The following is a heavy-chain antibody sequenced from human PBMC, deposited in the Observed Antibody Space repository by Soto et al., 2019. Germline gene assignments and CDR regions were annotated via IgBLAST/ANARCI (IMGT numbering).Heavy chain of an antibody. V-gene: IGHV3-7*04. CDR3: ARVHSSPSKCYNLYYARDV. Sequence: GGSLRLSCAASGFTFSTYWMTWFRQAPGKGLEWVADMNQDGGEKYYVDAVKGRFTISRDNAKTSLYLQMNSLRVEDTAVYYCARVHSSPSKCYNLYYARDVWGQGTTVTVSS. D-gene: IGHD2-8*01. CDR1: GFTFSTYW. CDR2: MNQDGGEK. J-gene: IGHJ6*02.